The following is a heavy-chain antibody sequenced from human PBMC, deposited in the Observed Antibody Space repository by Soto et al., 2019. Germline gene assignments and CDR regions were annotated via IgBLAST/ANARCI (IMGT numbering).Heavy chain of an antibody. V-gene: IGHV1-69*13. CDR3: ARGYYGSGSYYNYYYYYGMDV. J-gene: IGHJ6*02. CDR2: IIPIFGTA. Sequence: SVKLSCKASGGTFNSYAISWVRQAPGQGLEWMGGIIPIFGTANYAQKFQGRVTITADESTSTAYMELSSLRSEDTAVYYCARGYYGSGSYYNYYYYYGMDVWGQGTTVT. CDR1: GGTFNSYA. D-gene: IGHD3-10*01.